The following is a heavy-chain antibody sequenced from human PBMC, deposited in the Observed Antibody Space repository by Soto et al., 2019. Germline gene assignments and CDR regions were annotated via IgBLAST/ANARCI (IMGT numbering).Heavy chain of an antibody. V-gene: IGHV1-46*01. D-gene: IGHD3-22*01. CDR2: INPSGGST. Sequence: ASVKVSCKASGYTFTSYYMHWVRQAPGQGLEWMGIINPSGGSTSYAQKFQGRVTMTRDTSTSTVYMELSSLRSEDTAVYYCARISWSYDSSGYYYAVDLDYYGMDVRGQGTTVTVSS. CDR3: ARISWSYDSSGYYYAVDLDYYGMDV. J-gene: IGHJ6*02. CDR1: GYTFTSYY.